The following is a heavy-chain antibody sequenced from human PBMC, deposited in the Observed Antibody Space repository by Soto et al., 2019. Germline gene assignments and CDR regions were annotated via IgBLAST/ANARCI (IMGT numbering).Heavy chain of an antibody. CDR3: ARRYDFWSGYSFDY. V-gene: IGHV4-59*01. CDR2: IYYSGST. CDR1: GGSISSYY. Sequence: SETLSLTCTVSGGSISSYYWSWIRQPPGKGLEWIGYIYYSGSTNYNPSLKSRVTISVDTSKNQFSLKLSSVTAADTAVYYCARRYDFWSGYSFDYWGQGTQVTVSS. J-gene: IGHJ4*02. D-gene: IGHD3-3*01.